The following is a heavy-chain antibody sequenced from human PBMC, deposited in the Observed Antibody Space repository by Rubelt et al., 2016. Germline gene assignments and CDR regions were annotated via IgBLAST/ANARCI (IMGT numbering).Heavy chain of an antibody. V-gene: IGHV4-34*01. J-gene: IGHJ4*02. CDR2: IYYSGST. D-gene: IGHD1-14*01. CDR1: GGSFSGYY. Sequence: QVQLQQWGAGLLKPSETLSLTCAVYGGSFSGYYWSWIRQPPGKGLEWIGSIYYSGSTYYNPSLKSRVTISVDTSKNQFSLKLSSVTAADTAVYYCARDNRVSALDYWGQGTLVTVSS. CDR3: ARDNRVSALDY.